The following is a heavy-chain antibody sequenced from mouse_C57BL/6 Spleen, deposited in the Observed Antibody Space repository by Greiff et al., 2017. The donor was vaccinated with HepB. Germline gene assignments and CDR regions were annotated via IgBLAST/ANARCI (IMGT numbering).Heavy chain of an antibody. J-gene: IGHJ2*01. Sequence: VQLQQSGAELVKPGASVKISCKASGYAFSSYWMNWVKQRPGKGLEWIGQIYPGDGETNYNGKFKGKATLTADKSSSTAYMQLSSLTSEDSAVYFCASEFWDGGRDYWGQSTTLTVSS. D-gene: IGHD4-1*01. CDR1: GYAFSSYW. CDR3: ASEFWDGGRDY. V-gene: IGHV1-80*01. CDR2: IYPGDGET.